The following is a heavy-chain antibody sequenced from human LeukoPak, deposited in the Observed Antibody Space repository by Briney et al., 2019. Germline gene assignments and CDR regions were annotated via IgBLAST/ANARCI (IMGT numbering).Heavy chain of an antibody. J-gene: IGHJ4*02. CDR3: ARARNFWSGYPVFFDS. CDR2: ISTTGETT. Sequence: GGSLRLSCAASGSIFNSYAMTWVRQSPGKGLQYVSAISTTGETTYYANPLQDRFTVSRDNSKNTLYLQMGSLRPEDTAVYFCARARNFWSGYPVFFDSWGRGILVTVSS. CDR1: GSIFNSYA. V-gene: IGHV3-64*01. D-gene: IGHD3-3*01.